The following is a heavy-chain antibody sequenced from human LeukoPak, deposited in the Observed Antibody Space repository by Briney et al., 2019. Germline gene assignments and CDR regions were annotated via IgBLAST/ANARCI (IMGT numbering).Heavy chain of an antibody. CDR1: GFTFSSYW. CDR3: ARDPPQIGEGRDY. V-gene: IGHV3-7*01. D-gene: IGHD3-16*01. Sequence: GGSLRLSCAASGFTFSSYWMSWVRQAPGKGLEWLANIKVDGSERYYMDSVKGRFTISRDNAKNSLYLQMNSLRAEDTAVYYCARDPPQIGEGRDYWGQGTLVTVSS. J-gene: IGHJ4*02. CDR2: IKVDGSER.